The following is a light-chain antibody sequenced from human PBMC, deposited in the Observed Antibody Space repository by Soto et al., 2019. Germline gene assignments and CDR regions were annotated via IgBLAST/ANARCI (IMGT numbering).Light chain of an antibody. CDR3: EQRNDWPWT. CDR1: QSVSVY. CDR2: DAY. J-gene: IGKJ1*01. V-gene: IGKV3-11*01. Sequence: EIVLTQSPATLSWSLGARATLSGRASQSVSVYLAWYQQKSGQAHRLLISDAYDRAAGVPVRFSGGGSGTDFTLPTSSLEPEEFAVDFCEQRNDWPWTFGQGTKLDNK.